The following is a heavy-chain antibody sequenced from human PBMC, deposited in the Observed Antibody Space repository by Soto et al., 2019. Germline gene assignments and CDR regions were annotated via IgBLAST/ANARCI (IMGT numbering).Heavy chain of an antibody. CDR2: VFYTGFT. V-gene: IGHV4-39*01. Sequence: SETLSLTCAVSGASISGSYYYWAWLRQSPGKGPEWIGSVFYTGFTSYNPSLESRISVSVDTSKSQFSLKLSAVTAADTAVYYCATSQKGYNWNYFDHWGQGALVTVSS. D-gene: IGHD1-20*01. CDR3: ATSQKGYNWNYFDH. CDR1: GASISGSYYY. J-gene: IGHJ4*02.